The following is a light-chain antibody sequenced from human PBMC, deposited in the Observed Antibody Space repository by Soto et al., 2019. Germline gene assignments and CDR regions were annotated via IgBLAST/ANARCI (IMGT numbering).Light chain of an antibody. CDR3: QQYGNSPPWT. V-gene: IGKV3-20*01. Sequence: EIVLTQSPGTLSLSPGERATLSCRASQSVRSTYLAWYQQKPGQAPRLLIYDTSSRATGIPDRFSGSGSGTDFTLTISRLEPEDFAVYYCQQYGNSPPWTFGQGTKVDIK. CDR1: QSVRSTY. J-gene: IGKJ1*01. CDR2: DTS.